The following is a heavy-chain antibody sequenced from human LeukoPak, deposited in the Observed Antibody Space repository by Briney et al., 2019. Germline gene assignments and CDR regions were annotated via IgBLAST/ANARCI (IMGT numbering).Heavy chain of an antibody. J-gene: IGHJ4*02. CDR2: ISWNSGSI. CDR3: AKDSGSADY. V-gene: IGHV3-9*01. D-gene: IGHD1-26*01. CDR1: GFTFDDYA. Sequence: PGRSLRLSCAASGFTFDDYAMHWVRQAPGKGLEWVSGISWNSGSIGYVDSVKGRFTISRDNAKNSLYLQMNSLRAEDTAVYYCAKDSGSADYWGQGTLVTVSS.